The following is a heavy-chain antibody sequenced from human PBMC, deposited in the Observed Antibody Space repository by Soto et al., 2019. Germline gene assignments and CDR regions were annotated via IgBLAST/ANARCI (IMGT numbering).Heavy chain of an antibody. D-gene: IGHD3-10*01. CDR3: ARGPGFGELFFSAFDY. V-gene: IGHV3-30-3*01. J-gene: IGHJ4*02. CDR2: ISYDGSNK. Sequence: PGGSLRLSCAASGFTFSSYAMHWVRQAPGKGLEWVAVISYDGSNKYYADSVKGRFTISRDNSKNTLYLQMNSLRAEDTAVYYCARGPGFGELFFSAFDYWGQGTLVTVSS. CDR1: GFTFSSYA.